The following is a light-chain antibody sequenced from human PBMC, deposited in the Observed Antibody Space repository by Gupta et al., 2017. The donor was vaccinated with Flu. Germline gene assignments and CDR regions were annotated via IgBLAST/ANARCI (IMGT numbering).Light chain of an antibody. Sequence: PSSLSASIGDRVTITCRASRDISKSLNWYQQKPVKAPKPLIYDATNLETGVPSRFSGSGSGTEFTITIISLQPEDFATYYCQQVDSVPNTFGPGTKLEIK. CDR1: RDISKS. CDR3: QQVDSVPNT. J-gene: IGKJ2*01. CDR2: DAT. V-gene: IGKV1-33*01.